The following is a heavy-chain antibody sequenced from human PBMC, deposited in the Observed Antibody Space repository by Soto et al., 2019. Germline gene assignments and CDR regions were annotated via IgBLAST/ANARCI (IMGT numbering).Heavy chain of an antibody. J-gene: IGHJ4*02. CDR2: THYSGST. Sequence: QVQLQESGPGLVRPSQTLSVTCTVSGGSVSNGSYFWTWIRQHPGKGLEWMGYTHYSGSTFYNPSLKSRLTISADTSKNQVSLTLKSVTAADTAVYYCSRVDTSIVNYFDYWGQGILVAVSS. CDR1: GGSVSNGSYF. CDR3: SRVDTSIVNYFDY. D-gene: IGHD5-18*01. V-gene: IGHV4-31*03.